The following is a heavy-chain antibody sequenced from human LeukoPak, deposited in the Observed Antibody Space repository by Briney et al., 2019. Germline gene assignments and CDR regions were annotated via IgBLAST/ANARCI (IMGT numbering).Heavy chain of an antibody. CDR2: INSDGSST. D-gene: IGHD6-6*01. V-gene: IGHV3-74*01. J-gene: IGHJ4*02. CDR3: ARALAPLSIAARRSFERDRYFDY. Sequence: PGGSLRLSCAASGFTFSSYWMHWVRQAPGKGLVWVSRINSDGSSTSYADSVKGRFTISRDNAKNTLYLQMNSLRAEDTAVYYCARALAPLSIAARRSFERDRYFDYWGQGTLVTVSS. CDR1: GFTFSSYW.